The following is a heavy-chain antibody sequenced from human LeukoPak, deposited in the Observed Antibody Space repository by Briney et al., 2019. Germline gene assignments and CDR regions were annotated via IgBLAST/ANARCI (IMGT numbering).Heavy chain of an antibody. V-gene: IGHV3-48*03. CDR1: GFTFVNYE. Sequence: GGSLRLSCAASGFTFVNYEMNWVRQAPGKGLEWVSYISGRGSRIYYADSVKGRFTISRDNAENSLYLQMNSLRAEDTAVYYCAREGGGYSYGQFDYWGQGTLVTVSS. D-gene: IGHD5-18*01. CDR3: AREGGGYSYGQFDY. CDR2: ISGRGSRI. J-gene: IGHJ4*02.